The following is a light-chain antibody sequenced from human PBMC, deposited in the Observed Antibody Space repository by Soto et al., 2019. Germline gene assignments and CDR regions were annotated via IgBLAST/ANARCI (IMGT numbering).Light chain of an antibody. V-gene: IGLV1-47*01. CDR2: RNN. CDR1: SSNIGSNY. J-gene: IGLJ2*01. CDR3: AAWDDSLSGGV. Sequence: QSVLTQPPSASGTPGQRVTISCSGSSSNIGSNYVYWYQQLPGTAPRLLIYRNNQRPSGVPDRFSGSKSGTSASLGISGLRSEDKADYYCAAWDDSLSGGVFGGGTKLPVL.